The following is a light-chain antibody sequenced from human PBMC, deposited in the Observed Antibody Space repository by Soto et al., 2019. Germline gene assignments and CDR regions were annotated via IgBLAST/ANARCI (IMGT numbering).Light chain of an antibody. Sequence: EIVLTQSPSTLSVSAGDRATLSCRASQSISSYLGWYQQRPGQAPTLLIYAASNRQTGLPSRFSGSGSGTDFTLTISSLEPEDFAAYYCRQRYTWSWTFGQGTKVEIK. CDR3: RQRYTWSWT. CDR2: AAS. CDR1: QSISSY. J-gene: IGKJ1*01. V-gene: IGKV3-11*01.